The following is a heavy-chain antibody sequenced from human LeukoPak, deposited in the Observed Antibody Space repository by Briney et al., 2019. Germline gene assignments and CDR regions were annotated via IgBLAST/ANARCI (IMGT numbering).Heavy chain of an antibody. J-gene: IGHJ4*02. Sequence: GGSLRLSCAASGFTFSSYWMSWVRQAPGKGLEWVANIKQDGSEKYYVDSVKGRFTISRDNTKNSLYLQMDSLRVEDTALYYCARPASGWYSAAFDYWGQGTLVTVSS. D-gene: IGHD6-19*01. CDR3: ARPASGWYSAAFDY. CDR2: IKQDGSEK. V-gene: IGHV3-7*03. CDR1: GFTFSSYW.